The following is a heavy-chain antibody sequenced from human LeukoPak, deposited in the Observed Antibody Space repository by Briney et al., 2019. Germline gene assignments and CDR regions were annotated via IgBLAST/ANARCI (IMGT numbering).Heavy chain of an antibody. Sequence: PSETLSLTCTVSGGSITSRTYYWGWIRQPPGKGLEWIGSIHSSGSTYYNPSLKSRVTISVDTSKNQFSLKLSSVTAADTAVYYCARAAQPNWFDPWGQGTLVTVSS. CDR3: ARAAQPNWFDP. D-gene: IGHD2-15*01. CDR2: IHSSGST. CDR1: GGSITSRTYY. J-gene: IGHJ5*02. V-gene: IGHV4-39*07.